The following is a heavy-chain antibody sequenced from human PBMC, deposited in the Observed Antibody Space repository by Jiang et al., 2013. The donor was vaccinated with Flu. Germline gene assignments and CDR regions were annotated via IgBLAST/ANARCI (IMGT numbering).Heavy chain of an antibody. J-gene: IGHJ4*02. CDR3: GGGGGWDMDY. D-gene: IGHD3-16*01. CDR1: GFTFNNYW. CDR2: IEQNGGEK. Sequence: QLVESGGGLVQPGGSLRLSCAASGFTFNNYWMNWVRQAPGKGLEWVANIEQNGGEKNYVDSVKGRFTISRDNAKNSVYLHMNSLTAEDTATYYCGGGGGWDMDYWGQGTLVTVSS. V-gene: IGHV3-7*01.